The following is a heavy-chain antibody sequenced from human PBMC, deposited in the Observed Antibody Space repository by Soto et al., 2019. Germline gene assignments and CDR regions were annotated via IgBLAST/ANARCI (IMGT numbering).Heavy chain of an antibody. CDR2: IIPIFGTA. CDR3: ANSGIAAAGTGYYYYYGMDV. V-gene: IGHV1-69*06. Sequence: SVKVSCKASGGTFSSYAISWVRQAPGQGLEWMGGIIPIFGTANYAQKFQGRVTITADKSTSTAYMELSSLRSEDTAAYYCANSGIAAAGTGYYYYYGMDVWGQGTTVTVSS. J-gene: IGHJ6*02. D-gene: IGHD6-13*01. CDR1: GGTFSSYA.